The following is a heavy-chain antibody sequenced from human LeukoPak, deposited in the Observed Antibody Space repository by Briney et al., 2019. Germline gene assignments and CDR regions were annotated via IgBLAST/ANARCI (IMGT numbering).Heavy chain of an antibody. Sequence: TPGGSLRLSCAASGFTFSSYSMNWVRQAPGKGLEWVSSISSGSSYIYYADSVKGRFTISRDNGKNSLYLEMNSLRAEDTAVYYCARDSVWRGPAIAVAGTDFWGRGTLVTVSS. D-gene: IGHD6-19*01. V-gene: IGHV3-21*01. CDR3: ARDSVWRGPAIAVAGTDF. CDR2: ISSGSSYI. J-gene: IGHJ4*02. CDR1: GFTFSSYS.